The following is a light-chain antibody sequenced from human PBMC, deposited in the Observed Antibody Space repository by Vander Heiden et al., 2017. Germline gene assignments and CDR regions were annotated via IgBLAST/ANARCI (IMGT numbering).Light chain of an antibody. CDR3: QQYGSSPLT. CDR2: GAS. Sequence: EIVLTQSPGTLSLSPGERATLSCRASHSVSSSYLAWYQQKPGQPPRLLIYGASSRATGIPDRFSGSGSGTDFTLTISRLEPEDFAVYYCQQYGSSPLTFGGGTKVEIK. J-gene: IGKJ4*01. CDR1: HSVSSSY. V-gene: IGKV3-20*01.